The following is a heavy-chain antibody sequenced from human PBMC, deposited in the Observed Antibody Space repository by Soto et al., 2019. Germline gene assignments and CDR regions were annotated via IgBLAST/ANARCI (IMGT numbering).Heavy chain of an antibody. D-gene: IGHD2-21*01. CDR3: ARHDCGVIEDAFDI. V-gene: IGHV4-39*01. CDR1: GGSISSSSYY. Sequence: QLQLQESGPGLVKPSETLSLTCTVSGGSISSSSYYWGWIRQPPGKGLEWIGSIYYSGSTYYNPSLKSRVTRSVDTSKNQFSLKLSSVTAADTAVYYCARHDCGVIEDAFDIWGHGTMVTVSS. J-gene: IGHJ3*02. CDR2: IYYSGST.